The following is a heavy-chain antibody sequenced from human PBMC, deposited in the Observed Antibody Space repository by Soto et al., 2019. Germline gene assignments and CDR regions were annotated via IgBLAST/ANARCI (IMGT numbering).Heavy chain of an antibody. J-gene: IGHJ6*02. CDR1: GGSISSGDYY. CDR2: IYYSGST. CDR3: ARSATIGVYFPYGMDV. D-gene: IGHD6-25*01. V-gene: IGHV4-30-4*01. Sequence: SETLSLTCTVSGGSISSGDYYWSWIRQPPGKGLEWIGYIYYSGSTYYNPSLKSRVTISVDTSKNQFSLKLSSVTAADTAVYYCARSATIGVYFPYGMDVWGQGTKVTFSS.